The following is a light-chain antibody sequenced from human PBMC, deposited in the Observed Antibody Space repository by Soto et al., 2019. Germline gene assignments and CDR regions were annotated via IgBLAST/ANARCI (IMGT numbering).Light chain of an antibody. CDR2: RAS. CDR1: QNIYYN. Sequence: ILMTQSPATVSVSPGESATLSCRASQNIYYNVAWYQQRPGQAPRLLIYRASTRAPGVPARFSGSGSGTEFTLTTSSLQPEDFTVYSCLQYHNLWAFGQGTKVDTK. J-gene: IGKJ1*01. CDR3: LQYHNLWA. V-gene: IGKV3-15*01.